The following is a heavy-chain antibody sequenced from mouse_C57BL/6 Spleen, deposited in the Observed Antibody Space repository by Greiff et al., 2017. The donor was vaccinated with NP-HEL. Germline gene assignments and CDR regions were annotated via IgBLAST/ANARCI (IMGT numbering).Heavy chain of an antibody. CDR2: IWWDDDK. Sequence: QVTLKESGPGILQPSQTLSLTCSFSGFSLSTFGMGVGWIRQPSGKGLEWLAHIWWDDDKYYNPALKSRLTISKDTSKNQVFLKIANVDTADTATYYCARTPGYGSSSYYAMDYWGQGTSVTVSS. CDR3: ARTPGYGSSSYYAMDY. V-gene: IGHV8-8*01. CDR1: GFSLSTFGMG. J-gene: IGHJ4*01. D-gene: IGHD1-1*01.